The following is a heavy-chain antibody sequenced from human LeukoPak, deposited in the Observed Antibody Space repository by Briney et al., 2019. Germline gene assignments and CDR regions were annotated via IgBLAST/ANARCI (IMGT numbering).Heavy chain of an antibody. CDR2: ISYDGSNK. D-gene: IGHD6-13*01. V-gene: IGHV3-30-3*01. Sequence: GGSLRLSCAASGFTFSSYAMHWVRQAPGKGLEWVAVISYDGSNKYYADSVKGRFTISRDNSKNTLYLQMNSLRAEDTAVYYCARDTMARKAAAGDSGYWGQGTLVTVSS. CDR3: ARDTMARKAAAGDSGY. CDR1: GFTFSSYA. J-gene: IGHJ4*02.